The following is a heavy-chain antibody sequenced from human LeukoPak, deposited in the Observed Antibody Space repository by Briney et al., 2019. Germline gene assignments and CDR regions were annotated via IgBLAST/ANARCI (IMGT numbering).Heavy chain of an antibody. V-gene: IGHV4-61*01. D-gene: IGHD6-13*01. Sequence: TSSETLSLTCTVSGGSVSSGSYYWSWIRQPPGKGLEWIGYIYYSGSTNYNPSLKSRVTISVDTSKNQFSLKLSSVTAADTAVYYCARGQQLVPLYYWGQGTLVTVSS. CDR3: ARGQQLVPLYY. CDR1: GGSVSSGSYY. J-gene: IGHJ4*02. CDR2: IYYSGST.